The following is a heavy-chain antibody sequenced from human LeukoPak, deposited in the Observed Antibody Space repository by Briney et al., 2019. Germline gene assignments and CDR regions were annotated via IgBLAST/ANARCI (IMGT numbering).Heavy chain of an antibody. J-gene: IGHJ4*02. Sequence: GGSLRLSCAASGFTFSSYAMSWVRQAPGKGLEWVSTITSSGRSTYYADSVKGRFTISRDNSKNTLYLQMNSLRVEDTAVFYCTKDHPDCRGTSCLLFDSWGQGTLVTVSS. CDR2: ITSSGRST. CDR1: GFTFSSYA. CDR3: TKDHPDCRGTSCLLFDS. D-gene: IGHD2-2*01. V-gene: IGHV3-23*01.